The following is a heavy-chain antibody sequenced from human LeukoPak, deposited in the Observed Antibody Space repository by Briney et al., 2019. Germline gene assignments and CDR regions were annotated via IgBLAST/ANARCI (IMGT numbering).Heavy chain of an antibody. CDR1: GFTFSSYA. CDR2: ISGSGGST. D-gene: IGHD3-10*01. CDR3: AKVPLLWFGDSNWFDP. V-gene: IGHV3-23*01. J-gene: IGHJ5*02. Sequence: GGSLRLSCAASGFTFSSYAMSWVRQAPGKGLEWVSAISGSGGSTYYADSVKGRFTISRDNSKNTLYLQMNSLRAEDTAVYYCAKVPLLWFGDSNWFDPWGQETLVTVSS.